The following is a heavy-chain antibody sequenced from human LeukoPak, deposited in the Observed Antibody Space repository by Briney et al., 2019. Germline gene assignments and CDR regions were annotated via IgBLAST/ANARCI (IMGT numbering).Heavy chain of an antibody. Sequence: GGSLRLSCAASGFTFSSYSMNWVRQAPGKGLEWVSSISSSSSYIYYADSVKGRFTISRDNAKNSPYLQMNSLRAEDTAVYYCARGGRATPIYYMDVWGKGTTVTVSS. D-gene: IGHD3-16*01. J-gene: IGHJ6*03. V-gene: IGHV3-21*01. CDR2: ISSSSSYI. CDR1: GFTFSSYS. CDR3: ARGGRATPIYYMDV.